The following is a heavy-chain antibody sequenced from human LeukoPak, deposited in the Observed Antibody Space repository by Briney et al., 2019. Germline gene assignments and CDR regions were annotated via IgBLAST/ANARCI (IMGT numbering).Heavy chain of an antibody. D-gene: IGHD3-10*01. Sequence: GGSLRLACVVSGFTFASSWMTWVRQAPGKGLEWVANIKEDGSEKHYVDSVKGRFTISRDNAKNSLYLQMNSLRAEDTAVYYCAREPGIGYAFDIWGQGTMVTVSS. V-gene: IGHV3-7*01. CDR1: GFTFASSW. J-gene: IGHJ3*02. CDR2: IKEDGSEK. CDR3: AREPGIGYAFDI.